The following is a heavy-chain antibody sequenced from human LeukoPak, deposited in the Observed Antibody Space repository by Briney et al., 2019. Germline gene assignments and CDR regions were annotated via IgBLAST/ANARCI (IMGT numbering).Heavy chain of an antibody. Sequence: ASVKVSCKTSRYRHSNSEIICCRHASGKGLEWMGWINPYNVNTNFGQKVLGRVTMTTDTSTRTVYMELRNLRSEDTAGYYCARSSSSTMRADFGYWGQGTLVTVSS. V-gene: IGHV1-18*01. CDR3: ARSSSSTMRADFGY. CDR1: RYRHSNSE. D-gene: IGHD2-2*01. J-gene: IGHJ4*02. CDR2: INPYNVNT.